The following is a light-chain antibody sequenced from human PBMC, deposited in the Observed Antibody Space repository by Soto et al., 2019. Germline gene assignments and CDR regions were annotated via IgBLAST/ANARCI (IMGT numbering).Light chain of an antibody. J-gene: IGKJ2*01. CDR1: QTISDY. CDR2: AAS. V-gene: IGKV1-39*01. Sequence: DIQMTQSPSSLSASVGDRVTITCRASQTISDYVNWYQQTPGKAPKLLIYAASTLQSGVPSRFTGSGPGTDFTLTVTGLKPEDFATYYCQQTYTPPQTSGQETHLQIK. CDR3: QQTYTPPQT.